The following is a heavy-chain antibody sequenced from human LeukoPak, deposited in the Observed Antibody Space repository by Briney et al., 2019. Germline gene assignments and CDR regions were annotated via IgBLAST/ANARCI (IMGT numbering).Heavy chain of an antibody. V-gene: IGHV4-30-4*01. J-gene: IGHJ3*02. Sequence: PSQTLSLTCTVSGGSISSGDYYWSWIRQPPGTGLEWIGYIYYSGSTYYNPSLKSRVTISVDTSKNQFSLKLSSVTAADTAVYYCAREPYYYYDSSGDAFDIWGQGTMVTVSS. CDR2: IYYSGST. CDR1: GGSISSGDYY. D-gene: IGHD3-22*01. CDR3: AREPYYYYDSSGDAFDI.